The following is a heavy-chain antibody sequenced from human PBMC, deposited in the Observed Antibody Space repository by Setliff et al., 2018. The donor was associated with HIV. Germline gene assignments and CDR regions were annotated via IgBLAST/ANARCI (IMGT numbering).Heavy chain of an antibody. J-gene: IGHJ6*03. CDR3: ARVGGDSGGFYYYMDV. CDR1: GGSISSSSYY. CDR2: IYYSGST. D-gene: IGHD2-15*01. Sequence: SETLSLTCTVSGGSISSSSYYWGWIRQPPGKGLEWIGSIYYSGSTYYNPSLKSRVTISADTSKNQFSLKLSSVTAADTAVYYCARVGGDSGGFYYYMDVWGKGTTVTVSS. V-gene: IGHV4-39*07.